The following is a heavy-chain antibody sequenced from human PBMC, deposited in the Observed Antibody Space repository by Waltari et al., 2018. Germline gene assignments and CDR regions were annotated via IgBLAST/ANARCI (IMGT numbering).Heavy chain of an antibody. CDR1: GCTVSSDW. CDR2: MNSDWRRT. J-gene: IGHJ4*03. D-gene: IGHD1-26*01. Sequence: QLVESEAVLFHPRVPLRLSCAASGCTVSSDWIAWVRQASGKGLVWGSSMNSDWRRTSYADSVKGPFTIPRHHVKNPLYLQMNSLSAEDTVLYYCVRYRGSCGVGTWGQGTMVTVSS. V-gene: IGHV3-74*01. CDR3: VRYRGSCGVGT.